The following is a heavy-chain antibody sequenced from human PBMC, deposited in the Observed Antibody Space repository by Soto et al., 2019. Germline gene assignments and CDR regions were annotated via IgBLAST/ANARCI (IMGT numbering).Heavy chain of an antibody. V-gene: IGHV3-74*01. J-gene: IGHJ5*02. Sequence: WGSLRLSCAASGFTFSDYWIHFFRQSPVKGLVWVSRIHSDGSSTIYADSVKGRFTISRDNAENTLYLQMNNLRAEDTAVYYCAGSPRSGGNWFEPWGQGTLVTVSS. CDR1: GFTFSDYW. D-gene: IGHD3-10*01. CDR3: AGSPRSGGNWFEP. CDR2: IHSDGSST.